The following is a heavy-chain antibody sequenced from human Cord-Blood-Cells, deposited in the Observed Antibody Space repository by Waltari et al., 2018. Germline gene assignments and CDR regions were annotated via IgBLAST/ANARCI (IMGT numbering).Heavy chain of an antibody. Sequence: QVQLQESGPGLVTPSETLSLTCTVSGGSISSHYWSWLRQPPGQGLEWVGYIYSSGSTSDSPALKRRVTISVDTSKNQFSLSLGSGTGAETAGCSCARGGGGSSSSWYRPFDPWGQGTLVTVSS. CDR3: ARGGGGSSSSWYRPFDP. D-gene: IGHD6-13*01. J-gene: IGHJ5*02. CDR2: IYSSGST. CDR1: GGSISSHY. V-gene: IGHV4-59*11.